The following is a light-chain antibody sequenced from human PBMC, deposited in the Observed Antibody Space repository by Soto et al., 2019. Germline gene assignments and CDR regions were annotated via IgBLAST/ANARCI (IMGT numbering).Light chain of an antibody. CDR1: QSVSRN. Sequence: EIVLTQSPAILSLSPGERATFSCGASQSVSRNLDWYQHKPGQTPRLLIYDASNRATGIPVRFSGSGSGTDFTLTISSLEPEDFAVYYCQQRSNGLSFGPGTKVDIK. CDR3: QQRSNGLS. V-gene: IGKV3-11*01. CDR2: DAS. J-gene: IGKJ3*01.